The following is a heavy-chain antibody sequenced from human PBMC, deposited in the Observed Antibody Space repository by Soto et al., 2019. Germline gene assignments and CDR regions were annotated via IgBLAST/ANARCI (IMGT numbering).Heavy chain of an antibody. D-gene: IGHD6-19*01. CDR3: ARDAGTGYSSGWTIDY. V-gene: IGHV1-69*04. Sequence: ASVKVSCKASGGTFSSYTISWVRQAPGQGLEWMGRIIPILGIANYAQKFQGRVTITADKSTSTAYMELSSLRSEDTAVYYCARDAGTGYSSGWTIDYWGQGTLVTVSS. CDR2: IIPILGIA. CDR1: GGTFSSYT. J-gene: IGHJ4*02.